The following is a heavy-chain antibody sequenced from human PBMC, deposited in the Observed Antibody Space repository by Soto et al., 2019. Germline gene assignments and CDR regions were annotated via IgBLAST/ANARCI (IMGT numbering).Heavy chain of an antibody. CDR3: ARWERYGVYVDY. J-gene: IGHJ4*02. V-gene: IGHV4-61*01. Sequence: QVQLQESGPGLVKPSETLSLTCTVSGGSVSSGSYYWSWIRQPLGKGLEWIGYIYYSGSTNYNPSLKSRVTISVDTSKNQFSLKLSSVTAADTAVYYCARWERYGVYVDYWGQGTLVTVSS. D-gene: IGHD2-8*01. CDR2: IYYSGST. CDR1: GGSVSSGSYY.